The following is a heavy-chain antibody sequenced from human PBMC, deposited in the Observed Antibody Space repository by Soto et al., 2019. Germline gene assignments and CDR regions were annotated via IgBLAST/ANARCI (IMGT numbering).Heavy chain of an antibody. CDR2: ISFDGSQK. V-gene: IGHV3-30*18. D-gene: IGHD5-18*01. CDR1: GFTFSNYG. CDR3: AKDMAVGYSYGSSLY. J-gene: IGHJ4*02. Sequence: QVQLVESGGGVVQPGRSLRLSCAASGFTFSNYGMHWVRQAPGKGLEWVAVISFDGSQKFYADSVKGRFTISRDNSKNTLYLQMNSLRAEDTAVYYCAKDMAVGYSYGSSLYWGQGTLVTVSS.